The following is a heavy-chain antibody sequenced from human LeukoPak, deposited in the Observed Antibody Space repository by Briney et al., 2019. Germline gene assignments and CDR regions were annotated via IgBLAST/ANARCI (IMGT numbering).Heavy chain of an antibody. Sequence: ASVKVSCKASGYTFTGYYMHWVRQAPGQGLEWMGRINANSGGTNYAQKFQGRVTMTRDTSISTAYMELRRLRSDDTAVYYCARHRLAAAGRGQYEIFDLWGRGTLVTVSS. CDR1: GYTFTGYY. D-gene: IGHD6-13*01. CDR2: INANSGGT. J-gene: IGHJ2*01. V-gene: IGHV1-2*06. CDR3: ARHRLAAAGRGQYEIFDL.